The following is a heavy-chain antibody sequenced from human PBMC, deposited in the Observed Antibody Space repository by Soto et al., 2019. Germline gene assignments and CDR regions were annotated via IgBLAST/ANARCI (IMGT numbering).Heavy chain of an antibody. CDR1: GFTFSYYG. J-gene: IGHJ4*02. CDR3: ARRMVYGGDSFDY. Sequence: EVQLLESGGGLVQPGGSLRLSCAASGFTFSYYGMNWVRQAPGKGLEWVSSISGSGGITNYADSVKGRVTISRDNSKDTLYLQMTSLRAEDTAVYYCARRMVYGGDSFDYWGQGIVVTVSS. D-gene: IGHD2-21*02. V-gene: IGHV3-23*01. CDR2: ISGSGGIT.